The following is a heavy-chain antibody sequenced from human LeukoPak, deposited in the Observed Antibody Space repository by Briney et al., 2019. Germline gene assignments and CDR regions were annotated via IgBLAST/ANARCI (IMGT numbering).Heavy chain of an antibody. CDR3: ALSPFYYDSSNDAFDI. J-gene: IGHJ3*02. CDR2: IYYNGST. D-gene: IGHD3-22*01. CDR1: GGSISSGGYY. V-gene: IGHV4-31*03. Sequence: SQTLSLTCTVSGGSISSGGYYWSWIRQHPGKGLEWIGYIYYNGSTYYNPSLKSRVTISVDTSKNQFSLKLSSVTAADTAVYYCALSPFYYDSSNDAFDIWGQGTMVTVSS.